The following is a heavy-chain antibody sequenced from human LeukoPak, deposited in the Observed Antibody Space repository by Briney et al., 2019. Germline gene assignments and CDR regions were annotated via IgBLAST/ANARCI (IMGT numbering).Heavy chain of an antibody. CDR2: IIPIFGTA. CDR1: GGTFSSYA. CDR3: ASGTFGESTKIDY. V-gene: IGHV1-69*01. D-gene: IGHD3-10*01. Sequence: SVKVSCKASGGTFSSYAISWVRQAPGQGLEWMGGIIPIFGTANYAQKFQGRVTITADESTSTAYMELSSLRSEDTAVYYCASGTFGESTKIDYWGQGTLVTVSS. J-gene: IGHJ4*02.